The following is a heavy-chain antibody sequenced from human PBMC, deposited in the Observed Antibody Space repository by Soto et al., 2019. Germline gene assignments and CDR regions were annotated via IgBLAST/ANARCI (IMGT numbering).Heavy chain of an antibody. CDR1: GGSFSGYY. CDR2: INHSGST. J-gene: IGHJ6*02. D-gene: IGHD2-2*01. CDR3: ASPSRFYYYYGMDV. Sequence: SETLSLTCAVYGGSFSGYYWSWIRQPPGKGLEWIGEINHSGSTNYNPSLKSRVTISVDTSKNQFSLKLSSVTAADTAVYYCASPSRFYYYYGMDVCGQGTTVTVSS. V-gene: IGHV4-34*01.